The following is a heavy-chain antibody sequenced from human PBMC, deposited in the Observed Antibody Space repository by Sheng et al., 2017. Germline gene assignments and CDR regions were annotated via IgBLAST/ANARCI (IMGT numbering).Heavy chain of an antibody. CDR2: ISTSGTTT. CDR3: GTQLPAAGTGF. Sequence: EVQLVESGGGLVQPWGGPLRLSCAASGFRFSNYAMNWVRQAPGKGLEWVSTISTSGTTTYYADSVRGRFIISRDNSKGALYVQMNSLTTEDTAVYFCGTQLPAAGTGFWGQGTLVTVSS. D-gene: IGHD6-13*01. J-gene: IGHJ4*02. V-gene: IGHV3-23*04. CDR1: GFRFSNYA.